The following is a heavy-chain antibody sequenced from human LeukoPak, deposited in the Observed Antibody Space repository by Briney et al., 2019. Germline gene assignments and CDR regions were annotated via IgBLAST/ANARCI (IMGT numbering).Heavy chain of an antibody. V-gene: IGHV4-59*01. CDR1: GASINTYY. CDR2: IYYSGST. D-gene: IGHD6-13*01. Sequence: SETLSLTCTVSGASINTYYWTWIRQPPGKGLEWIGYIYYSGSTSYNPSLKSRVTMSVDTSRTQFSLKLSSVTAADTAVYYCAREKAAGTSDFDYWGQGTLVTVSS. CDR3: AREKAAGTSDFDY. J-gene: IGHJ4*02.